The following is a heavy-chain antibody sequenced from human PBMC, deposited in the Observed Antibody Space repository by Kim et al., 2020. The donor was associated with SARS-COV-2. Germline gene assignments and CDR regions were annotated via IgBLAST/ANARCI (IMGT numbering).Heavy chain of an antibody. CDR1: GFTFSSYE. CDR2: ISSSGSTI. J-gene: IGHJ4*02. CDR3: ARDPPPPARWKWTRSFDY. V-gene: IGHV3-48*03. D-gene: IGHD1-1*01. Sequence: GGSLRLSCAASGFTFSSYEMNWVRQAPGKGLEWVSYISSSGSTIYYADSVKGRFTISRDNAKNSLYLQMNSLRAEDTAVYYCARDPPPPARWKWTRSFDYWGQGTLVTVSS.